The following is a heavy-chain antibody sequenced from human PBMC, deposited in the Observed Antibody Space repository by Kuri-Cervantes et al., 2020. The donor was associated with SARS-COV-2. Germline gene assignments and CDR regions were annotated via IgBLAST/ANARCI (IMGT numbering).Heavy chain of an antibody. J-gene: IGHJ5*02. CDR2: ISSSSSYI. D-gene: IGHD2-21*01. CDR3: AKDGGGDLNWLDP. V-gene: IGHV3-21*01. Sequence: GESLKISCAASGFTFSSYSMNWVRQAPGKGLEWVSSISSSSSYIYYADSVKGRFTISRDNSKNTLHLQMNSLRAEDTAVYYCAKDGGGDLNWLDPWGQGTLVTVSS. CDR1: GFTFSSYS.